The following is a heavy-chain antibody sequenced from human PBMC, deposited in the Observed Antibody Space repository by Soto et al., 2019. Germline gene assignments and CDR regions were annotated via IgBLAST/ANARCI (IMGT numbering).Heavy chain of an antibody. CDR1: GGSISSGDYY. J-gene: IGHJ6*02. Sequence: PSETLSLTCTFSGGSISSGDYYWSWIRQPPGKGLEWIGYIYYSGSTHYNPSLKSRVTISVDTSKNQFSLKRSSVTAADTAVYYCARDPVTTLSYGMDVWGQGTTVTVSS. CDR3: ARDPVTTLSYGMDV. CDR2: IYYSGST. V-gene: IGHV4-30-4*01. D-gene: IGHD4-17*01.